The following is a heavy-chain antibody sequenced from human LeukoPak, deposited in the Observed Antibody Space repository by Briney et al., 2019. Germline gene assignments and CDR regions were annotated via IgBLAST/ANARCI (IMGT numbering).Heavy chain of an antibody. Sequence: SVKVSCKASGGTFSSYTISWVRQAPGQGLEWMGRIIPILGIANYAQKFQGRVTITADKSTSTAYMELSSLRSEDTAVYYCASNYYDSSGPDIYFDYWGQGTLVPVSS. CDR2: IIPILGIA. J-gene: IGHJ4*02. CDR1: GGTFSSYT. D-gene: IGHD3-22*01. V-gene: IGHV1-69*02. CDR3: ASNYYDSSGPDIYFDY.